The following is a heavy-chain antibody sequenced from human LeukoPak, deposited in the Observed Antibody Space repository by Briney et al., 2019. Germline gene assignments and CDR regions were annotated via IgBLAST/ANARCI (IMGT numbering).Heavy chain of an antibody. CDR1: GGSISSTTYY. Sequence: SETLSLTCTVSGGSISSTTYYWIWIRQPAGKGLEWIGRIYTSGSTNYNPSLKSRVTMSVDTSKNQFSLKLSSVTAADTAVYYCARDPSYSSSWYRGDYFDYWGQGTLVTVSS. D-gene: IGHD6-13*01. CDR2: IYTSGST. J-gene: IGHJ4*02. CDR3: ARDPSYSSSWYRGDYFDY. V-gene: IGHV4-61*02.